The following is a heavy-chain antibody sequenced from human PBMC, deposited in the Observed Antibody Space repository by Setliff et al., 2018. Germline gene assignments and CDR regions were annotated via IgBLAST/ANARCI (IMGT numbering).Heavy chain of an antibody. CDR3: ATYKRSSSFEY. CDR2: APISGAT. Sequence: LRLSCAASGFTFNTYTMGWIRQAPGKGLEWISTAPISGATFYTDSVKGRFTISRDSSKNTVYLQLNSLRREDTAVYYCATYKRSSSFEYWGQGSLVTVSS. J-gene: IGHJ4*02. CDR1: GFTFNTYT. D-gene: IGHD6-6*01. V-gene: IGHV3-23*01.